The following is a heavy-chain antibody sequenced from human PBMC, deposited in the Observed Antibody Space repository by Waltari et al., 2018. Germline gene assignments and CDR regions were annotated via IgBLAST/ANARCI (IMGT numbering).Heavy chain of an antibody. J-gene: IGHJ4*02. Sequence: EVQLVESGGGLVQPGGSLRLSCAASGFTFRNYAMQWVRQAPGKRLEYVSGMRSDAGTTHYAKSVKGRFIMSRDNSKNTLYLQMGSLRAEDTAVYYCARDGRATNDYWGQGTLVTVSP. CDR1: GFTFRNYA. V-gene: IGHV3-64*01. CDR2: MRSDAGTT. D-gene: IGHD1-26*01. CDR3: ARDGRATNDY.